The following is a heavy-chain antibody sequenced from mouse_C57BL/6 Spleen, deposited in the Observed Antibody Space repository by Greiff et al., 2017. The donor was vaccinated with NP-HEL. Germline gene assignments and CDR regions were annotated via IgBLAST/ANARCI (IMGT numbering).Heavy chain of an antibody. CDR3: AREGSYYYYGSSPDY. CDR1: GYAFSSYW. V-gene: IGHV1-80*01. J-gene: IGHJ2*01. D-gene: IGHD1-1*01. Sequence: QVQLQQSGAELVKPGASVKISCKASGYAFSSYWMNWVKQRPGKGLEWIGQIYPGDGDTNYNGKFKGKATLTADKSSSTAYMQLSSLTSEDSAVYFCAREGSYYYYGSSPDYWGQGTTLTVSS. CDR2: IYPGDGDT.